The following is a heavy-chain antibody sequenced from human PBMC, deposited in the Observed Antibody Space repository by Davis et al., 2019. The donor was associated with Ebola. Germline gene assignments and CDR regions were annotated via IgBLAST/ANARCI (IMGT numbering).Heavy chain of an antibody. CDR1: GGSISGHY. Sequence: PSETLSLTCTVSGGSISGHYWSWIRQPPGKGLEWIGYIHHSGSPKPNSSLKSRVTLSVDTSKNQLSLKLISMTAADTAVYYCARHVDSGGYWFDYWGQGTLVTVSS. CDR3: ARHVDSGGYWFDY. J-gene: IGHJ4*02. V-gene: IGHV4-59*08. CDR2: IHHSGSP. D-gene: IGHD3-22*01.